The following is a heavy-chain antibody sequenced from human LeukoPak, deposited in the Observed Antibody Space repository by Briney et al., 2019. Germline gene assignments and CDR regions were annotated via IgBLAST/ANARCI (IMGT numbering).Heavy chain of an antibody. V-gene: IGHV3-11*01. Sequence: GGSLRLSCAASGFTFSDYYMSWIRQAPGKGLEWVSYISSSGSTIYYADSVKGRFTISRDNAKNSLSLQMNSLRAEDTALYYCARARTTPRYYFDYWGQGTLVTVSS. CDR1: GFTFSDYY. J-gene: IGHJ4*02. CDR3: ARARTTPRYYFDY. D-gene: IGHD1-1*01. CDR2: ISSSGSTI.